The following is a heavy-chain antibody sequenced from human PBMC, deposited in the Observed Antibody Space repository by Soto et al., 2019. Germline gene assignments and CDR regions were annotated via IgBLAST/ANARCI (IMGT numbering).Heavy chain of an antibody. D-gene: IGHD6-19*01. CDR1: GGTFSIDA. J-gene: IGHJ6*02. CDR3: ARGAVAGDYYYYYGMDV. CDR2: IIPIFGTA. Sequence: EASVKVSCKASGGTFSIDAISWVLQAPGQGLEWMGGIIPIFGTANYAQKFQGRVTITTDTPTSTAYMELRSLRSDDTAVYFCARGAVAGDYYYYYGMDVWGQGTTVTVSS. V-gene: IGHV1-69*05.